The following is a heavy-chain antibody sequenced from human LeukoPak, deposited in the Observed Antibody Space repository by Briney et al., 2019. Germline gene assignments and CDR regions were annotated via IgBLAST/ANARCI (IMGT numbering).Heavy chain of an antibody. J-gene: IGHJ3*02. D-gene: IGHD5-18*01. CDR3: AKDGYSYGRDAFDI. V-gene: IGHV3-23*01. Sequence: GGSLRLSCVASGFTFSNYAMSWVRQAPGKGLEWVSTISGNAGGTYYADSMKGRFTISRDNSKNTLYLQMNSLRAEDTAVYYCAKDGYSYGRDAFDIWGQGTMVTVSS. CDR2: ISGNAGGT. CDR1: GFTFSNYA.